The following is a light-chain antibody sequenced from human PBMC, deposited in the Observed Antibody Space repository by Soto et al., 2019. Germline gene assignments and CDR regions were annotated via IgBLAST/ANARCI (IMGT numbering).Light chain of an antibody. CDR3: SSYTSSNSYV. V-gene: IGLV2-14*01. J-gene: IGLJ1*01. Sequence: QSALARPASVSGSPGQSITISCTGTSSDVGGYSYVSWYQQYPGKAPKLMIYEVSNRPAGVSNRFSGSKSVNTASLTISGLQAEDEADYYCSSYTSSNSYVFGTGTKVTVL. CDR2: EVS. CDR1: SSDVGGYSY.